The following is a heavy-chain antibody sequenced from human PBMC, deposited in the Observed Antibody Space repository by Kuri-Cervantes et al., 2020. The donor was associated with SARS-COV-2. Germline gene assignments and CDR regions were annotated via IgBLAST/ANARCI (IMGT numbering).Heavy chain of an antibody. CDR1: GYTFTSYG. V-gene: IGHV1-24*01. CDR3: ATASPMTTVTNNWFDS. CDR2: FDPEDGET. Sequence: ASVKVSCKASGYTFTSYGISWVRQAPGQGLEWMGGFDPEDGETIYAQKFQGRVTMTEDTSTDTAYMELSSLRSEDTAVYYCATASPMTTVTNNWFDSWGQGTLVTVSS. J-gene: IGHJ5*01. D-gene: IGHD4-11*01.